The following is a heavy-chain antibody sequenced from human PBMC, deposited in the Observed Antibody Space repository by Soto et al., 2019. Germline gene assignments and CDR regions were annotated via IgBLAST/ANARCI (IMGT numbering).Heavy chain of an antibody. Sequence: GGSLRLSCAASGFTFSSYAMSWVRQAPGKGLEWVSAISGSGGSTYYADSVKGRFTISRDNSKNTLYLQMNSLRAEDTAVYYCAKEGIAAAGLRGYYYGMDVWGQGPTVAVSS. CDR2: ISGSGGST. CDR3: AKEGIAAAGLRGYYYGMDV. J-gene: IGHJ6*02. CDR1: GFTFSSYA. V-gene: IGHV3-23*01. D-gene: IGHD6-13*01.